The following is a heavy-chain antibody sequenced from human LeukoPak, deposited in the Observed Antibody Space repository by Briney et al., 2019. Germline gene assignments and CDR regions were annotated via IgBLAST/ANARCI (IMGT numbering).Heavy chain of an antibody. Sequence: GGSLRLSCAASGFTFSSYDMHWVRQATGKGLEWVSAIGTAGDTYYPGSVKGRFTISRENAKNSLYLQMNSLRAGDTAVYYCARVRRNSREYYFDYWGQGTLVTVSS. CDR2: IGTAGDT. V-gene: IGHV3-13*04. D-gene: IGHD3-10*01. J-gene: IGHJ4*02. CDR3: ARVRRNSREYYFDY. CDR1: GFTFSSYD.